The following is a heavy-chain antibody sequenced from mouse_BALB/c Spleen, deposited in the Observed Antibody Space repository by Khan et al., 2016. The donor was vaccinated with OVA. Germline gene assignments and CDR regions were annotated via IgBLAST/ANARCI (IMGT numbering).Heavy chain of an antibody. J-gene: IGHJ3*01. D-gene: IGHD2-4*01. Sequence: VQLQQSGPGLVKPSLSLSLTCTVTGYSITSEYAWNWIRQFPGNKLEWMGYIDYSGNTRFNPSLKSRTSITRDTFKNQFFLQLNSVTAEDTATYYCARKYYYDYDPFPYWGQGTLVTVSA. CDR2: IDYSGNT. CDR3: ARKYYYDYDPFPY. CDR1: GYSITSEYA. V-gene: IGHV3-2*02.